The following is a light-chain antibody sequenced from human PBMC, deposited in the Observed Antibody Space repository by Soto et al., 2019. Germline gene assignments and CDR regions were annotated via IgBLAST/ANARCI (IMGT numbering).Light chain of an antibody. Sequence: QSALTQPASVSGSPGQSITISCTGTSSDIGVYNYVSWYQQHPGKVPKLLISEVINRPSGVSNRFSGSKSGNTASLTISGLLAEDEAAYYCSSYTDSGTVVFGGGTKLTVL. CDR3: SSYTDSGTVV. V-gene: IGLV2-14*01. CDR2: EVI. J-gene: IGLJ2*01. CDR1: SSDIGVYNY.